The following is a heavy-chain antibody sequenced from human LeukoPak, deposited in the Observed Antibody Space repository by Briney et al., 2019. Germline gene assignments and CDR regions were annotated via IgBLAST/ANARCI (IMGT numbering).Heavy chain of an antibody. CDR1: GFTFRSYA. J-gene: IGHJ4*02. CDR3: AKDTAVAGTSDY. D-gene: IGHD6-19*01. V-gene: IGHV3-23*01. Sequence: GGSLRLSCAASGFTFRSYAMSWVRQAPGKGLEWVSAISGSGGSTYYADSVKGRFTISRDNSKNTLYMQMNSLRAEDTAVYYCAKDTAVAGTSDYWGQGTLVTVSS. CDR2: ISGSGGST.